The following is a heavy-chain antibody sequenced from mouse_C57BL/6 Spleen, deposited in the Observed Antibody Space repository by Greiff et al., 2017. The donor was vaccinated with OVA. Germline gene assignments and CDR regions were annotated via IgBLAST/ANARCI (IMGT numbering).Heavy chain of an antibody. D-gene: IGHD1-1*01. V-gene: IGHV1-80*01. J-gene: IGHJ2*01. CDR2: IYPGDGDT. Sequence: QVQLQQSGAELVKPGASVKISCKASGYAFSSYWMNWVKQRPGKGLEWIGQIYPGDGDTNYNGKFKGKATLTADKSSSTAYMQLSSLTSEDSAVYFCARGEGYGSSYFDDWGQGTTLTVSS. CDR3: ARGEGYGSSYFDD. CDR1: GYAFSSYW.